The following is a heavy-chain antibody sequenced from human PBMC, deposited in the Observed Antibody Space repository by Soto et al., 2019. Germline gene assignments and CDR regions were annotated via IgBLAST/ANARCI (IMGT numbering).Heavy chain of an antibody. CDR3: AHRRIGVSQWNYGDFDY. V-gene: IGHV2-5*02. CDR2: IYWDDDK. CDR1: GFSLSTSGVG. Sequence: QITLKESGPTLVKPTQTLTLTCTFSGFSLSTSGVGVGWIRQPPGKALEGLVIIYWDDDKRYSPSLRGRLTITKDTSKNHVVLTMTNVDPEDTATYFCAHRRIGVSQWNYGDFDYWGQGTLVTVSS. J-gene: IGHJ4*02. D-gene: IGHD1-7*01.